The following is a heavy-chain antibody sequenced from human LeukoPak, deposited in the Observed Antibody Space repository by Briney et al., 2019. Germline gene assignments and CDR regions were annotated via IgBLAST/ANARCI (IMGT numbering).Heavy chain of an antibody. V-gene: IGHV4-61*02. D-gene: IGHD3-22*01. CDR2: IYTSGST. J-gene: IGHJ3*02. CDR1: GGSISSGSYY. Sequence: PSQTLSLTCTVSGGSISSGSYYWSWSRQPPGKGLEWIGRIYTSGSTNYNPSLKSRVTISVDTSKNQFSLKLSSVTAADTAVYYCARSRGYYDSSGYFFAFDIWGQGTMVTVSS. CDR3: ARSRGYYDSSGYFFAFDI.